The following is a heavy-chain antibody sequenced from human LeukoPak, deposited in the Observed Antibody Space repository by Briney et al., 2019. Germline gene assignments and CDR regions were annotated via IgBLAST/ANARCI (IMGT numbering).Heavy chain of an antibody. V-gene: IGHV3-30-3*01. CDR1: GFTFSSYV. Sequence: GGSLRLSCAASGFTFSSYVMHWVRQAPGKGLEGVAVISYDGSNKYYADSVKGRFTISRDNSKNTLFLQMNSLRAEDTAVYYCARDRRDYGDLPFDYWGQGTLVTVS. CDR3: ARDRRDYGDLPFDY. CDR2: ISYDGSNK. J-gene: IGHJ4*02. D-gene: IGHD4-17*01.